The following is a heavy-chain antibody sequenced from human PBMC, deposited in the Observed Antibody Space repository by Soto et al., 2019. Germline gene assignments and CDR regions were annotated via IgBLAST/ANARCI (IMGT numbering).Heavy chain of an antibody. D-gene: IGHD5-12*01. CDR2: IYHSGST. Sequence: QLQLQESGSGLVKPSQTLSLTCAVSGGSISSGGYSWSWIRQPPGKGLEWIGYIYHSGSTYYNPSIKRRVTISVDRSKNQFSLTASSVTAAETAVYYSAGGPGVARNYWGQGTLVTVSS. CDR1: GGSISSGGYS. J-gene: IGHJ4*02. V-gene: IGHV4-30-2*01. CDR3: AGGPGVARNY.